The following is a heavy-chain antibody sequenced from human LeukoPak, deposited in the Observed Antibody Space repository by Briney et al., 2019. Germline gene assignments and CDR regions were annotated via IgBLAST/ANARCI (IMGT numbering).Heavy chain of an antibody. CDR3: ANQEAVTATYFYGMDG. Sequence: SETLSLTCTVSGGSISSSIYYWGWIRQPPGKGLEWIGSIFYTGSTFFNPSLKTRVTISVDTSKNHFSLELSSMTAADTAVYYCANQEAVTATYFYGMDGGGQGSTATVSS. CDR1: GGSISSSIYY. D-gene: IGHD2-21*02. CDR2: IFYTGST. V-gene: IGHV4-39*02. J-gene: IGHJ6*02.